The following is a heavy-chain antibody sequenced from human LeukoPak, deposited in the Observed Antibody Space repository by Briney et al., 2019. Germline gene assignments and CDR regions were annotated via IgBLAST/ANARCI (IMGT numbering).Heavy chain of an antibody. CDR1: GGSITSYY. J-gene: IGHJ4*02. CDR2: IYYSGST. D-gene: IGHD3-22*01. V-gene: IGHV4-59*01. Sequence: SSETLSLTCTVSGGSITSYYWSWIRQPPGKGLECIGHIYYSGSTNYNPSLKGRVTISVDTSKNQFSLKLSSVTAADTAVYYCARVGDSSGYYYYFDYWGQGTLVTVSS. CDR3: ARVGDSSGYYYYFDY.